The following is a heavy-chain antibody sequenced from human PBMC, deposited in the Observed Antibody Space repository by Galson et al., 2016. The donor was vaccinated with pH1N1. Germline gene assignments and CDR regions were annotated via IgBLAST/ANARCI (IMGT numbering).Heavy chain of an antibody. J-gene: IGHJ4*02. CDR3: ARGKTYGYPFFDS. CDR1: GFIFTSYT. Sequence: SLRLSCAASGFIFTSYTISWVRQAPGKGLEWISFVSESASTTYYSESVQGRFTISRDNAKHSVFLQLKTLRAEDTAVYYCARGKTYGYPFFDSWGRGTLVAVSS. V-gene: IGHV3-48*01. D-gene: IGHD5-18*01. CDR2: VSESASTT.